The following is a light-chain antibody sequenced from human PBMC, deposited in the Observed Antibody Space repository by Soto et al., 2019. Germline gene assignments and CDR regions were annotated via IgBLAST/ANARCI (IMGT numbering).Light chain of an antibody. CDR2: DVS. J-gene: IGLJ1*01. CDR3: SSYTTRSTPFYV. CDR1: SSDVGGYNY. Sequence: QSALTQPASVSGSPGQSTTISCTGTSSDVGGYNYVFWYQQHPGKAPKLMIYDVSNRPSGVSNRFSGSKSGNTASLTISGLQAEDEADYYCSSYTTRSTPFYVFGTGTKVTVL. V-gene: IGLV2-14*01.